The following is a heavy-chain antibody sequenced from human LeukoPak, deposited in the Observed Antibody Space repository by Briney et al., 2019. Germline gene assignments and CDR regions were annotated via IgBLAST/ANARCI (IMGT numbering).Heavy chain of an antibody. J-gene: IGHJ4*02. Sequence: PGGTLRLSCSASGFTFTTYGMSWVRQAPGKGLEWVSAISGSGGSTHYADSVKGRFTISRDNSKNTLYLQMNSLRAEDTAVYYCAKDRQYQLLYLDYWGQGTLVTVSS. CDR2: ISGSGGST. CDR1: GFTFTTYG. D-gene: IGHD2-2*02. V-gene: IGHV3-23*01. CDR3: AKDRQYQLLYLDY.